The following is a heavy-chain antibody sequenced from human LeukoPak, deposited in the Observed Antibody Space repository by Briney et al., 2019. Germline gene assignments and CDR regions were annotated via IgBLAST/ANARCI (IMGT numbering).Heavy chain of an antibody. CDR3: ARRQQTGGDNGLHNWFDP. CDR2: IYYSGST. J-gene: IGHJ5*02. V-gene: IGHV4-59*08. CDR1: DGSSISSS. D-gene: IGHD2-21*01. Sequence: NPSETLSLTCTVSDGSSISSSWNWLRQPPGKGLDWIGYIYYSGSTKYNPSLESRVTISVDTSKNQISLNLRSVTAADTAIYYCARRQQTGGDNGLHNWFDPWGQGTRVTVSS.